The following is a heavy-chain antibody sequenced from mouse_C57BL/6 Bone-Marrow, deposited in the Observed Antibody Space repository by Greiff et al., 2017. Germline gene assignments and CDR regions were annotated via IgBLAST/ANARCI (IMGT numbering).Heavy chain of an antibody. D-gene: IGHD1-1*01. CDR1: GYAFSSSW. J-gene: IGHJ3*01. Sequence: VQLQESGPELVKPGASVKISCKASGYAFSSSWMNWVKQRPGKGLEWIGRIYPGDGATNYNGKFKGKATLTADKSSSTPYLQHSSLTSEDSAMYFCASLTTVYWGQGTLVTVAS. V-gene: IGHV1-82*01. CDR3: ASLTTVY. CDR2: IYPGDGAT.